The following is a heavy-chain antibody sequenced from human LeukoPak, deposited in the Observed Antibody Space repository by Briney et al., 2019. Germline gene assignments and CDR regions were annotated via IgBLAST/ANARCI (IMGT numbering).Heavy chain of an antibody. J-gene: IGHJ4*02. CDR1: GCTFSDYW. Sequence: GGSLRLSCAASGCTFSDYWMNWVRQAPGKGLEWVANIDQDGGGKYYLDSVTGRFTISRDNAKSSLYLQIDSLRAEDTAVYYCARGDWAPFDYWGQGSLLTVSS. D-gene: IGHD2-21*02. CDR3: ARGDWAPFDY. V-gene: IGHV3-7*01. CDR2: IDQDGGGK.